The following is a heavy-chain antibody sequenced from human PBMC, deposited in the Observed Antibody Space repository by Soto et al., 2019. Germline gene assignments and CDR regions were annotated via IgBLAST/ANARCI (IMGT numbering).Heavy chain of an antibody. Sequence: QVQLQESGPGLVKPSQTLSLTCTVSGGSISSGGYYWSWIRQHPGKGLEWIGSIYYSGSTYYNPTLKSRVTISVDTSKNQFSLKLSSVTAADTAVYYCARGWAARPSFPIDWFDPWGQGTLVTVSS. D-gene: IGHD6-6*01. CDR1: GGSISSGGYY. CDR2: IYYSGST. CDR3: ARGWAARPSFPIDWFDP. V-gene: IGHV4-31*03. J-gene: IGHJ5*02.